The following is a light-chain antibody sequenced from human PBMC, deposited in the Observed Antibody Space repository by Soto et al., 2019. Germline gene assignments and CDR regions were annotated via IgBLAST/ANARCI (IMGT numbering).Light chain of an antibody. V-gene: IGKV1-33*01. CDR2: DAS. J-gene: IGKJ5*01. CDR1: QGISNY. CDR3: QQYSHLIT. Sequence: DIQMTQSPSSLSASVGDRVTITCQASQGISNYLNWYQQKLGKAPKLLIYDASNLETGVPSRFSGSGSGTDFTFTISSLQPEDIATYYCQQYSHLITFGQGTRLEIK.